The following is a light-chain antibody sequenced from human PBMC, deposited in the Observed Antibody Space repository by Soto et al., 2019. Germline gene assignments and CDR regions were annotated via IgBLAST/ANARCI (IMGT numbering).Light chain of an antibody. J-gene: IGKJ1*01. CDR3: QQYRDSPWT. CDR1: QSVSSSY. CDR2: GAS. Sequence: EIVLTQSPGTLSLSPGERATLSCRASQSVSSSYLAWYQQKPGQAPRLLIYGASNRASGIPDRFSGSLSGTGFTLTISSLEPEDFAVYYWQQYRDSPWTFGQGTKVEIK. V-gene: IGKV3-20*01.